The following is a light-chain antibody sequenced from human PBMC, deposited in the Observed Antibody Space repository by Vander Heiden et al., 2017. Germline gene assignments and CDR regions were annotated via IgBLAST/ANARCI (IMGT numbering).Light chain of an antibody. CDR1: QSISSY. Sequence: DIQMTQSPSSLSASVGDRVTITCRASQSISSYLNWYQQKPGKAPNLRIYAASSLESGVPSRFSGNESGTNFTLTISSLQAEDFATYYCQQSYSILTWTFGQGTKVEIK. J-gene: IGKJ1*01. CDR2: AAS. CDR3: QQSYSILTWT. V-gene: IGKV1-39*01.